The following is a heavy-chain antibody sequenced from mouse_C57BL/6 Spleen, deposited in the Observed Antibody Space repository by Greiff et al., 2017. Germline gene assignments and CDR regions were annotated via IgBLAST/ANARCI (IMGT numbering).Heavy chain of an antibody. V-gene: IGHV1-9*01. J-gene: IGHJ4*01. Sequence: QVQLKQSGAELMKPGASVKLSCKATGYTFTGYWIEWVKQRPGHGLEWIGEILPGSGSTNYNEKFKGKGTFTADTPSNPAYMQLSSLTTEDSAIYYCERGSYCSFYYAIAYWGQGTSVTVSS. CDR3: ERGSYCSFYYAIAY. CDR1: GYTFTGYW. D-gene: IGHD1-1*01. CDR2: ILPGSGST.